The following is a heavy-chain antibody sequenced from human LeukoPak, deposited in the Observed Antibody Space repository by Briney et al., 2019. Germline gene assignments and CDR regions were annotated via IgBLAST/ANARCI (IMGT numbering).Heavy chain of an antibody. J-gene: IGHJ1*01. CDR2: INHSGGT. CDR3: ARGSRIFLQH. V-gene: IGHV4-34*01. Sequence: KTSETLSLTCAVYGGSFSSYYWSWIRQPPGKGLEWIGEINHSGGTDYNPSLKSRVTISVDTSKNQFSLKLSSVTAADTAVYYCARGSRIFLQHWGQGTLVTVSS. D-gene: IGHD2/OR15-2a*01. CDR1: GGSFSSYY.